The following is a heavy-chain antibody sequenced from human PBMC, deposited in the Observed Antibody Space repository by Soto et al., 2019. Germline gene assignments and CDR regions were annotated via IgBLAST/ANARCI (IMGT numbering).Heavy chain of an antibody. V-gene: IGHV4-59*01. CDR1: GGSISSYY. CDR2: IYYSGST. Sequence: SETLSLTCTVSGGSISSYYWSWIRQPPGKGLEWIGYIYYSGSTNYNPSLKSRVTISVDTSKNQFSLKLSSVTAADTAVYYCARDIWKDENWFDPWGQGTLVTVSS. CDR3: ARDIWKDENWFDP. J-gene: IGHJ5*02. D-gene: IGHD1-1*01.